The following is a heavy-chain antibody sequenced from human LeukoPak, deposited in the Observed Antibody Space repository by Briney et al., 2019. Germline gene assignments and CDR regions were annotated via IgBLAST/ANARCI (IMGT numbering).Heavy chain of an antibody. D-gene: IGHD3-16*01. J-gene: IGHJ4*02. V-gene: IGHV1-69*04. Sequence: SVKVSCKASGGTFSSYTISWVRQAPGQGLEWMGRIIPILGIANYAQKFQGRVTITADKSTSTAYMELSSLRSEDTAVYYCARERVFPFGNQKFDYWGQGTLVTVSS. CDR1: GGTFSSYT. CDR3: ARERVFPFGNQKFDY. CDR2: IIPILGIA.